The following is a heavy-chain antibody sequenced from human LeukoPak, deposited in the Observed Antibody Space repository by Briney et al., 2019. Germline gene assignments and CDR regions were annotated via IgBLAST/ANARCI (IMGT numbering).Heavy chain of an antibody. CDR2: IKQDGSEK. CDR1: GFTFSSYW. CDR3: TKDRGVRGGSFDY. J-gene: IGHJ4*02. V-gene: IGHV3-7*01. Sequence: GGSLRLSCAASGFTFSSYWMSWVRQAPGKGLEWVANIKQDGSEKYYVDSVKGRFTVSRDNSKNTLYLQTNSLRVEDTAMYYCTKDRGVRGGSFDYWGQGTLVTVSS. D-gene: IGHD3-10*01.